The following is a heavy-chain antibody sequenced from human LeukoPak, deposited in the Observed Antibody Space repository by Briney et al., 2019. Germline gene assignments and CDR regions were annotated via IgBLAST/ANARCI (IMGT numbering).Heavy chain of an antibody. CDR1: GFTFSSYA. J-gene: IGHJ4*02. V-gene: IGHV3-23*01. CDR3: AKDRWSSSSGNYFDY. CDR2: ISSSGGTT. Sequence: PGRSLRLSCAASGFTFSSYAMSWVRQAPGKGLEWVSAISSSGGTTDYADSVKGRFTISRDNSKNTLYLQMNSLRAEDTAIYYCAKDRWSSSSGNYFDYWGQGTLVTVSS. D-gene: IGHD6-6*01.